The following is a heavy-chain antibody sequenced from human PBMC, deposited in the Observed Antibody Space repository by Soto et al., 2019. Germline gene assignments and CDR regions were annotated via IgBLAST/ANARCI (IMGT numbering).Heavy chain of an antibody. Sequence: PGGSLRLSCAASGFTFSDYYMSWIRQAPGKGLEWVSYISSSGSTIYYADSVKGRFTISRDNAKNSLYLQMNSLRAEDTAVYYCARDDGVGLVVNAFDIWGRGTLVTVSS. V-gene: IGHV3-11*04. D-gene: IGHD3-22*01. CDR2: ISSSGSTI. CDR3: ARDDGVGLVVNAFDI. J-gene: IGHJ3*02. CDR1: GFTFSDYY.